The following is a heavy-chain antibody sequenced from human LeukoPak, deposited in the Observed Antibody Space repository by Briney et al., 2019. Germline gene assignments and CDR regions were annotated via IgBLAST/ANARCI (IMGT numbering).Heavy chain of an antibody. D-gene: IGHD2-2*01. CDR2: IYPGDSDT. Sequence: GESLKISCKGSGYSFTSYWIGWVRQMPGKGLEWMGIIYPGDSDTRYSPSFQGQVTISADKSISTAYLQWSSLKASDTAMYYCARHRRLPGSYRAFDIWGQGTMVTVSS. V-gene: IGHV5-51*01. CDR3: ARHRRLPGSYRAFDI. J-gene: IGHJ3*02. CDR1: GYSFTSYW.